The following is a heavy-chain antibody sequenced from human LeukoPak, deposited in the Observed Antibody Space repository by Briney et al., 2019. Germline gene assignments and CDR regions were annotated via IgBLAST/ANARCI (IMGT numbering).Heavy chain of an antibody. J-gene: IGHJ4*02. D-gene: IGHD3-22*01. CDR2: ISSTGSNI. CDR3: AATYYYDGSGDY. Sequence: GGSLRLSCAASGFTFSTYEMNWVRQAPGKGLEWVSYISSTGSNIYYADSVKGRFTISRDNAKKSLYLLMNSLRTEDTAVYYCAATYYYDGSGDYWGQGTLVTVSS. V-gene: IGHV3-48*03. CDR1: GFTFSTYE.